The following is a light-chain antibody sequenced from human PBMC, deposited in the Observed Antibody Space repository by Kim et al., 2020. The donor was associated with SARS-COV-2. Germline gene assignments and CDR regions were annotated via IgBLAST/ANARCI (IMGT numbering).Light chain of an antibody. V-gene: IGKV3-20*01. J-gene: IGKJ1*01. CDR2: GAS. CDR3: QQYGSSPWT. Sequence: LSPGERATLSCRASQSVSSSYLAWYQQKPGQAPRLLIYGASSRATGIPDRFSGSWSGTDFTLTISRLEPEDFAVYYCQQYGSSPWTFGQGTKVDIK. CDR1: QSVSSSY.